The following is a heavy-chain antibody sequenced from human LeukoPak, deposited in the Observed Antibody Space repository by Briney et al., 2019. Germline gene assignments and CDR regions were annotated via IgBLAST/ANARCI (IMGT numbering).Heavy chain of an antibody. CDR3: ARESTPLRGAFDP. CDR2: IDSRDNT. J-gene: IGHJ5*02. Sequence: GSLRLSCAASGFTVRNNHMSWVRQAPGKGLEWVSVIDSRDNTYHADSVKGRFTISRHTSKNTLYLQMNSLRAEDTAVYYCARESTPLRGAFDPWGPGTLVTVSS. CDR1: GFTVRNNH. V-gene: IGHV3-53*04. D-gene: IGHD5-24*01.